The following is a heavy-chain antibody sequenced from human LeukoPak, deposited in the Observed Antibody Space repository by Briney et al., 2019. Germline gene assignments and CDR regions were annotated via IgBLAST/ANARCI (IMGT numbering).Heavy chain of an antibody. CDR3: ARGAGYSSSWYVRHAFDI. CDR1: GYTFTGYY. CDR2: INPNSGGT. V-gene: IGHV1-2*02. D-gene: IGHD6-13*01. Sequence: GASVKVSCKASGYTFTGYYMHWVRQAPGQGLEWMGWINPNSGGTNYAQKFQGRVTMTRDTSISTAYMELSRLRSDDTAVYYCARGAGYSSSWYVRHAFDIWGQGTMVTVSS. J-gene: IGHJ3*02.